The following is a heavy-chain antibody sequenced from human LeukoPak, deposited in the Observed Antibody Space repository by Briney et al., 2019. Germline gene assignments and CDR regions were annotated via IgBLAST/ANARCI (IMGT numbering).Heavy chain of an antibody. D-gene: IGHD1-26*01. J-gene: IGHJ6*02. CDR2: ISSSSSYI. Sequence: GGSLRLSCAASGFTFSSYSMNWVRQAPGKGLEWVSSISSSSSYIYYADSVKGRFTISRDNAKNSLYLQMNSLRAEDTAVYYCARDLGGATVGYYHYGMDVWGQGTTVTVSS. V-gene: IGHV3-21*01. CDR1: GFTFSSYS. CDR3: ARDLGGATVGYYHYGMDV.